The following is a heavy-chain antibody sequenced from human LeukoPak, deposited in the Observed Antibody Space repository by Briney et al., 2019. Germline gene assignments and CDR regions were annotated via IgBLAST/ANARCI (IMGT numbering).Heavy chain of an antibody. V-gene: IGHV7-4-1*02. Sequence: GASVKVSCKASLYTLISYSTNWVRQAPGQGGEWMGWINTNTGNPTYAPAFTGRFVFSLDTSVSTAYLQISSLKAEDTAVYYCARSIGAAGYMDVWGKGTTVTVSS. J-gene: IGHJ6*03. D-gene: IGHD6-13*01. CDR3: ARSIGAAGYMDV. CDR2: INTNTGNP. CDR1: LYTLISYS.